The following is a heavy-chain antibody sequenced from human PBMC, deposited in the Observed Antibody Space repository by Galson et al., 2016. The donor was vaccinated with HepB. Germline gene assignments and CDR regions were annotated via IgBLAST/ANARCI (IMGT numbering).Heavy chain of an antibody. CDR1: GFGFSSYN. CDR2: ISRTGETF. V-gene: IGHV3-48*01. D-gene: IGHD3-10*01. CDR3: PTVYYGSGSYHSNYFDY. Sequence: SLRLSCAASGFGFSSYNMDWVRRAPGKGLEWVSYISRTGETFYYADSVKGRFTISRDNAKNTLYLQMNSLRAEDTAVYYCPTVYYGSGSYHSNYFDYWGQGTLVTVSS. J-gene: IGHJ4*02.